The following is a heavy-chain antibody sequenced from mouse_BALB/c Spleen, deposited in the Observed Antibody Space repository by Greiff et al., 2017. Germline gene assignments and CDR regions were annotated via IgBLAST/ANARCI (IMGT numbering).Heavy chain of an antibody. CDR1: GFSLSTSGMG. CDR2: IYWDDDK. Sequence: QVTLKVSGPGILQPSQTLSLTCSFSGFSLSTSGMGVSWIRQPSGKGLEWLAHIYWDDDKRYNPSLKSRLTISKDTSRNQVFLKITSVDTADTATYYCARSGWLLRAMDYWGQGTSVTVSS. CDR3: ARSGWLLRAMDY. V-gene: IGHV8-12*01. J-gene: IGHJ4*01. D-gene: IGHD2-3*01.